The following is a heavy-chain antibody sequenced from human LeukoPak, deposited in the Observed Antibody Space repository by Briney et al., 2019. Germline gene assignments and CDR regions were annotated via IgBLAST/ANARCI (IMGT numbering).Heavy chain of an antibody. CDR1: GFTFSSCS. D-gene: IGHD2-15*01. CDR2: ISGSSSTI. Sequence: GGSLRLSCAASGFTFSSCSMNWVRQAPGKGLEWLSYISGSSSTIYYADSVKGRFTISRDNAKNSLYLQMNSLRAEDTAVYFCARESLGYCSGSTCYYFFMDFWGKGTMVTVSS. J-gene: IGHJ6*03. V-gene: IGHV3-48*04. CDR3: ARESLGYCSGSTCYYFFMDF.